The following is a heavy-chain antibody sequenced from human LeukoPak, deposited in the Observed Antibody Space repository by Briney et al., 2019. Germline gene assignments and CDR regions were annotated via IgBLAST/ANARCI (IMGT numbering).Heavy chain of an antibody. CDR1: GDSISSYY. Sequence: SETLSLTCTVSGDSISSYYWSWIRQPAGKGLEWIGRIYTSGSTNYNPSLKSRVTMSVDPSQNQFSLELTSLTAAGTALYYLARDLSYDCRGYYYYGMDVWGQGTMVTVSS. D-gene: IGHD5-12*01. CDR2: IYTSGST. CDR3: ARDLSYDCRGYYYYGMDV. J-gene: IGHJ6*02. V-gene: IGHV4-4*07.